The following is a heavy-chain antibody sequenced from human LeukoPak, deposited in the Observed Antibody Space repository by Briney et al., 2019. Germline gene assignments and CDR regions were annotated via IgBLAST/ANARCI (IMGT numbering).Heavy chain of an antibody. J-gene: IGHJ4*02. CDR2: ISSDGSST. CDR3: ARGYSGSYRVDY. Sequence: GGSLRLSCAASGFTFSSYWMHWVRQAPGKGPVWVSRISSDGSSTTYADPVKGRFTISRDNAKNTLYLQMNSLRAEDTAVYYCARGYSGSYRVDYWGQGTLVTVSS. V-gene: IGHV3-74*01. D-gene: IGHD1-26*01. CDR1: GFTFSSYW.